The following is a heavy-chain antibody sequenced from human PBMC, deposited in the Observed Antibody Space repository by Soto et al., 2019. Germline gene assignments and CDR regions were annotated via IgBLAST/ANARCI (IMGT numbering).Heavy chain of an antibody. Sequence: SETLSLTCTVSGGSISSYYWSWIRQPPGKGLEWIGYIYYSGSTNYNPSLKSRVTISVDTSKNQFSLKLSSVTAADTAVYYCATHKQGYYFDYWGQGTLVTVSS. CDR3: ATHKQGYYFDY. V-gene: IGHV4-59*08. J-gene: IGHJ4*02. CDR2: IYYSGST. CDR1: GGSISSYY.